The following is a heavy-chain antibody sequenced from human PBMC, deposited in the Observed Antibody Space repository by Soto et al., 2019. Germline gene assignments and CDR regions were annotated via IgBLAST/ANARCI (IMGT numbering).Heavy chain of an antibody. J-gene: IGHJ4*02. Sequence: QLQLQESGPGLVKPSETLSLTCTVSGGSISSISYYWGWIRQPPGKRLEWIGSIYYSGSTYYNPSLRSRVTISVDTSKNQFSLKLSSVTAADTAVYYCARRADGNLDYWGQGTLVTVSS. CDR3: ARRADGNLDY. CDR1: GGSISSISYY. V-gene: IGHV4-39*01. CDR2: IYYSGST. D-gene: IGHD4-17*01.